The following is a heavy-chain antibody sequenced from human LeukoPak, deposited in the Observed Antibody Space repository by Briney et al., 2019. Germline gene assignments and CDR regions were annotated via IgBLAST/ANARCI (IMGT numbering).Heavy chain of an antibody. D-gene: IGHD3-22*01. CDR2: ISGSGGST. CDR3: ASRITMIVVVKEHY. CDR1: GFTFSSYA. Sequence: GGSLRLSCAASGFTFSSYAISWVRQAPGKGLEWVSAISGSGGSTYYADSVKGRFTISRDNSKNTLYLQMNSLRAEDTAVYYCASRITMIVVVKEHYWGQGTLVTVSS. V-gene: IGHV3-23*01. J-gene: IGHJ4*02.